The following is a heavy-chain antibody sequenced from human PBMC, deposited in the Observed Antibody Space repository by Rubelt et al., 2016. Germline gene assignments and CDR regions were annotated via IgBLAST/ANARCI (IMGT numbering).Heavy chain of an antibody. Sequence: QVQLVQSGAEVKKPGASVKVSCKASGYTFTGYYIHWMRQAPGQGLEWMGWISAYNGNTNYAQKLQGRVTMTTDTSTTTASMERKNLGSDDTAMYYCARRGTSGWHQNDCWGQGTRVTVSS. CDR1: GYTFTGYY. J-gene: IGHJ4*02. CDR2: ISAYNGNT. D-gene: IGHD6-19*01. V-gene: IGHV1-18*04. CDR3: ARRGTSGWHQNDC.